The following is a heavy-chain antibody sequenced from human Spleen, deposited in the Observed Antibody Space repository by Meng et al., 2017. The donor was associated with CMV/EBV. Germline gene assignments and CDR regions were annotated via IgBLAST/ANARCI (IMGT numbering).Heavy chain of an antibody. J-gene: IGHJ4*02. CDR1: GYTFTGYY. V-gene: IGHV1-18*04. Sequence: QLVQSGAEVRKPGASVKVSCKASGYTFTGYYMHWVRQAPGQGLEWMGWISAYNGNTNYAQKLQGRVTMTTDTSTSTAYMELRSLRSDDTAVYYCARNLEMATPDYWGQGTLVTVSS. CDR2: ISAYNGNT. CDR3: ARNLEMATPDY. D-gene: IGHD5-24*01.